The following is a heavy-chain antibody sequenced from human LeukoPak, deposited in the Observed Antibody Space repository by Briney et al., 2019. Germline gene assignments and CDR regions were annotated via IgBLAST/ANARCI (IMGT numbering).Heavy chain of an antibody. CDR2: INPNSGGT. D-gene: IGHD5-12*01. CDR1: GYTFTGYY. Sequence: ASVKVSCKASGYTFTGYYMHWVRQAPGQGLEWMGWINPNSGGTNYAQKFQGRVTMTRDTSISTAYMELSRLRSDDTAVYYCARDRVKVAFLSVGYWGQGTLVTVSS. J-gene: IGHJ4*02. CDR3: ARDRVKVAFLSVGY. V-gene: IGHV1-2*02.